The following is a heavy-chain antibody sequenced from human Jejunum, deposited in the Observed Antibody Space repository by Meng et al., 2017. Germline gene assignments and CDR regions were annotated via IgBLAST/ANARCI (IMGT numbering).Heavy chain of an antibody. D-gene: IGHD1-26*01. CDR3: TAGRGGSAPCDY. V-gene: IGHV3-72*01. Sequence: GESLKISCEVSGITFSDHLMDWVRQAPGEGLEWVGRSRAKNSSYTTEYAASVRGRFTVSRDESKNLFYLQMNNLRSEDTAVYYCTAGRGGSAPCDYWGQGTRVTVSS. CDR1: GITFSDHL. J-gene: IGHJ4*02. CDR2: SRAKNSSYTT.